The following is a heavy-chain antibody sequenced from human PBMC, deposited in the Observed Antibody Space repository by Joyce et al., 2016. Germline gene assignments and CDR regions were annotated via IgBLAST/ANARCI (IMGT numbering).Heavy chain of an antibody. V-gene: IGHV4-4*02. CDR1: GASISSSHW. Sequence: QVQLQESGPGLVKPSGTLSLTCSVCGASISSSHWWNWVRQPPGKGLEWIGQVYETGTTNYNPSIRGRVTMLVDRSNNEFALQLNSVTAADTAVYYCARQFLGNRLDYWGQGILVTVSS. CDR3: ARQFLGNRLDY. D-gene: IGHD1-14*01. J-gene: IGHJ4*02. CDR2: VYETGTT.